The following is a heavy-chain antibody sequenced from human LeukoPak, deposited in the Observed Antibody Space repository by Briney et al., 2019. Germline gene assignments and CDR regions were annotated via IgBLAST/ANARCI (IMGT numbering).Heavy chain of an antibody. CDR2: INSDGSTT. D-gene: IGHD4-23*01. CDR3: IRGLGGGSDY. V-gene: IGHV3-74*03. Sequence: GGSLRLSCEASGFSFSGSWMHWVRQAPAKGLVWVSRINSDGSTTTYADSVQGRFTISRDNAKNTLYLQMNSLRAEDTAVYYCIRGLGGGSDYWGLGTLDTVTS. CDR1: GFSFSGSW. J-gene: IGHJ4*02.